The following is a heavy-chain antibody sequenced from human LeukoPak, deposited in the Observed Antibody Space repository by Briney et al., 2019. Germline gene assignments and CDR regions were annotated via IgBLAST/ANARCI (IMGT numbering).Heavy chain of an antibody. CDR1: GGSFSDYH. Sequence: SETLSLTCALYGGSFSDYHWTWLRQPPGKGLEWIGEINHSGGTDYNPSLRSRLTISVDTSKKQFSLQLSSVTAADTGVYYCARVSDIMISFGGGISYFDYWGQGSLVTVSS. CDR2: INHSGGT. J-gene: IGHJ4*02. CDR3: ARVSDIMISFGGGISYFDY. D-gene: IGHD3-16*02. V-gene: IGHV4-34*01.